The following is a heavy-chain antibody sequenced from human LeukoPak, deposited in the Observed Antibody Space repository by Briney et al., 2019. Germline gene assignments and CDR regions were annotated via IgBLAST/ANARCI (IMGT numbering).Heavy chain of an antibody. D-gene: IGHD6-13*01. CDR3: TLGSLYSSSWYGDY. CDR2: ISGDGGST. CDR1: GFSFDTYA. V-gene: IGHV3-23*01. Sequence: GGSLRLSCAASGFSFDTYAMTWVRQAPGKGLEWVSAISGDGGSTYYAVSVKGRFTISRDNTKNTLYLQMNGLRAEDTAVYYCTLGSLYSSSWYGDYWGQGTLVTVSS. J-gene: IGHJ4*02.